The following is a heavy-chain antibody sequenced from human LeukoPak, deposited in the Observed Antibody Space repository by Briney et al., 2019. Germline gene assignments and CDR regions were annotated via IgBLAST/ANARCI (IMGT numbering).Heavy chain of an antibody. D-gene: IGHD6-19*01. CDR2: IYYSGST. Sequence: SETLSLTCALSLGSTSREELSWVRQPPGKGLEWIGYIYYSGSTNYNPSLKSRVTISLDTSKNQFSLKLSSVTAADTAVYYCARHGGSGWYLDAFNICRQGTMVTVSS. V-gene: IGHV4-59*08. CDR1: LGSTSREE. CDR3: ARHGGSGWYLDAFNI. J-gene: IGHJ3*02.